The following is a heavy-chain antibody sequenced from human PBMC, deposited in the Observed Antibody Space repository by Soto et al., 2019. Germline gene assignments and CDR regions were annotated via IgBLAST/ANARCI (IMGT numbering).Heavy chain of an antibody. Sequence: SETLSLTCTVSGDSISSYSWSWIRQPPGKGLQWIGYIYHSGSTYYNPSLKSRVTISVDRSKNQFSLKLSSVTAADTAVYYCARVPGPWGQGTLVTVSS. J-gene: IGHJ5*02. CDR1: GDSISSYS. V-gene: IGHV4-59*12. CDR3: ARVPGP. CDR2: IYHSGST.